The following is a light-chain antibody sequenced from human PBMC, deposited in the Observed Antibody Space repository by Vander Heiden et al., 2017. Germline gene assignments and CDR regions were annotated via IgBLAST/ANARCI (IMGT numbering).Light chain of an antibody. CDR1: QNIDLW. CDR3: QQDDKSWT. J-gene: IGKJ2*01. Sequence: DVRLTQSPSTLSASVGDRVTISCRANQNIDLWLAWYQQRPGNAPQLMIYKASTLQSGVPSRISGSGSETEFSLTISYLQPEDSAIYYCQQDDKSWTFGQGTRLQVK. CDR2: KAS. V-gene: IGKV1-5*03.